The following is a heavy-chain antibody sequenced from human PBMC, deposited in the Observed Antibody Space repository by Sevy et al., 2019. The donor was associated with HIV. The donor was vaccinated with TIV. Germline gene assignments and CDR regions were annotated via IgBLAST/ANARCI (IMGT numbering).Heavy chain of an antibody. CDR3: ARDTIYAGGSGSP. CDR2: IYYSGST. J-gene: IGHJ5*02. V-gene: IGHV4-61*01. Sequence: SETLSLTCTVSGGSVSSGSYYWSWIRQPPGKGLEWIGYIYYSGSTNYNPSLKSRVTISVDTSKNQFSLKLSSVTAADTAVYYCARDTIYAGGSGSPWGQGTLVTVSS. D-gene: IGHD3-10*01. CDR1: GGSVSSGSYY.